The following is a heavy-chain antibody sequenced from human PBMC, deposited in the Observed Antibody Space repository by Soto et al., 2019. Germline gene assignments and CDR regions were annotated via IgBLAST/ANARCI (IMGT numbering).Heavy chain of an antibody. CDR2: INSDGSST. D-gene: IGHD3-9*01. V-gene: IGHV3-74*01. Sequence: AGSLRLSCAASGFTFSSYWMHWVRQAPGKGLVWVSRINSDGSSTSYADSVKGRFTISGDNAKNTLYLQMNSLRAEDTAVYYCARQGYDTHYDYWGQGTLVTVSS. J-gene: IGHJ4*02. CDR3: ARQGYDTHYDY. CDR1: GFTFSSYW.